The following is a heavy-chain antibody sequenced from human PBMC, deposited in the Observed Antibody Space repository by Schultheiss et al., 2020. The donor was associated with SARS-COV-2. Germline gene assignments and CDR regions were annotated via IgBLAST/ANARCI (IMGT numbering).Heavy chain of an antibody. CDR3: AREREGIAVAGNDAFDI. J-gene: IGHJ3*02. CDR2: IYTSGST. Sequence: SETLSLTCTVSGGSISSYYWSWIRQPAGKGLEWIGRIYTSGSTNYNPSLKSRVTMSVDTSKNQFSLKLSSVTAADTAVYYCAREREGIAVAGNDAFDIWGQGTMVTVSS. CDR1: GGSISSYY. D-gene: IGHD6-19*01. V-gene: IGHV4-4*07.